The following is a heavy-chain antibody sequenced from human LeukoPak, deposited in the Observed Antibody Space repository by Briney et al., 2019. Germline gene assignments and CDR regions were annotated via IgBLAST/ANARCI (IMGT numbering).Heavy chain of an antibody. D-gene: IGHD3-16*01. J-gene: IGHJ4*02. Sequence: PGGSLRLSCAASGFTVDSIYMSWVRQAPAKGLEWVSLLHTGGTTSYADSVKGRFTISRDNLKNTVYLQMNNLRPEDKTVYYCAISFGEIWGQGTLVTVSS. CDR2: LHTGGTT. CDR1: GFTVDSIY. CDR3: AISFGEI. V-gene: IGHV3-53*05.